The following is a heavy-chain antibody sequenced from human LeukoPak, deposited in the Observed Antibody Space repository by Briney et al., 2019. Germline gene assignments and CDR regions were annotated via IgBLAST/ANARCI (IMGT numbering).Heavy chain of an antibody. V-gene: IGHV1-69*05. J-gene: IGHJ4*02. CDR2: IIPIFGTA. CDR3: ARDEITDRNFDY. D-gene: IGHD1-14*01. Sequence: SVKVSCKASGGTFSSYAISWVRQAPGQGLEWMGGIIPIFGTANYAQKLQGRVTMTTDTSTSTAYMELRSLRSDDTAVYYCARDEITDRNFDYWGQGTLVTVSS. CDR1: GGTFSSYA.